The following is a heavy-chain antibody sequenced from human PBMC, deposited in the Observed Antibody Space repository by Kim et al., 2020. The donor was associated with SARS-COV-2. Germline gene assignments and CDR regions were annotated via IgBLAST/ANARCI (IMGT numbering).Heavy chain of an antibody. CDR3: ARDGGGFDY. CDR2: GGT. V-gene: IGHV1-2*02. J-gene: IGHJ4*02. Sequence: GGTHFAQKFQGRVTMTRDMTINTAYMQLSSLGSDDTAIYYCARDGGGFDYWGQGTLVTVSP.